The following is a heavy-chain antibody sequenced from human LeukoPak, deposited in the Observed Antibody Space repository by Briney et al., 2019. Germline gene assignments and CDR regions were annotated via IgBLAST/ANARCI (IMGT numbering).Heavy chain of an antibody. Sequence: PGGSLRLSCEASGFTFSSYEMNWVRQAPGKGLEWVSHISSSGSSIMYYAGSVKGRFTISRDNAKNSLYLQMSSLSAEDTAIYYCARGFSSSWSAFDYWGQGTLVTVSS. J-gene: IGHJ4*02. V-gene: IGHV3-48*03. CDR2: ISSSGSSIM. D-gene: IGHD6-13*01. CDR3: ARGFSSSWSAFDY. CDR1: GFTFSSYE.